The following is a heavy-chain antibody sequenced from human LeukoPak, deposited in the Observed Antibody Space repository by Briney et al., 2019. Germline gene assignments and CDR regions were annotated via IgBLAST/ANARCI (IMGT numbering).Heavy chain of an antibody. CDR1: VYGFTSDW. CDR2: NYPGDSDT. D-gene: IGHD3-9*01. J-gene: IGHJ4*02. CDR3: PRRYYDILTGRGAFEY. Sequence: HVESLKISRKGSVYGFTSDWIGSVPHMPGKGLEWMGINYPGDSDTRCSPSFQGQVTISSEQSISSAYRQWTLLQASDRAMYYVPRRYYDILTGRGAFEYWGQGTLVSVSS. V-gene: IGHV5-51*01.